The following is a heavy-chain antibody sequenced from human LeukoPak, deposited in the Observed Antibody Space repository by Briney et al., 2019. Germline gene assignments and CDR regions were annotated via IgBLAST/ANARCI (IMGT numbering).Heavy chain of an antibody. D-gene: IGHD2-15*01. J-gene: IGHJ4*02. CDR1: GYTFTSYG. CDR3: ARETRLVAANPALFDY. CDR2: ISAYNGNT. V-gene: IGHV1-18*01. Sequence: ASVKVSCKASGYTFTSYGISWVRQAPGHGLEWMGWISAYNGNTNYAQKLQGRVTMTTDTSTSTAYMELRSLRSDDTAVYYCARETRLVAANPALFDYWGQGTLVTVSS.